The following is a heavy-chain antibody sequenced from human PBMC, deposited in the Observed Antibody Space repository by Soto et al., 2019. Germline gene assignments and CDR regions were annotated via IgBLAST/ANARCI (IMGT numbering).Heavy chain of an antibody. CDR2: IYYSGST. Sequence: PSETLSLTCTVSGGSISSSSYYWGWIRQPPGKGLEWIGSIYYSGSTYYNPSLKSRVTISVDTSKNQFSLKLSSVTAADTAVYYCARHGSIVGATLGWFDPWGQGTLVTVSS. V-gene: IGHV4-39*01. CDR1: GGSISSSSYY. CDR3: ARHGSIVGATLGWFDP. D-gene: IGHD1-26*01. J-gene: IGHJ5*02.